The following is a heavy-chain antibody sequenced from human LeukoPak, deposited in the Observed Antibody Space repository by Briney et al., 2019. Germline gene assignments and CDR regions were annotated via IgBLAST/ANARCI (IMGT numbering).Heavy chain of an antibody. CDR3: ARDGVGISEYYYYGMDV. Sequence: GGSLRLSCAASGFSFSDYYMSWIRQAPGKGLEWVSSISSSSSYIYYADSVKGRFTISRDNAKNSLYLQMNSLRAEDTAVYYCARDGVGISEYYYYGMDVWGQGTTVTVSS. J-gene: IGHJ6*02. V-gene: IGHV3-11*06. D-gene: IGHD3-3*01. CDR1: GFSFSDYY. CDR2: ISSSSSYI.